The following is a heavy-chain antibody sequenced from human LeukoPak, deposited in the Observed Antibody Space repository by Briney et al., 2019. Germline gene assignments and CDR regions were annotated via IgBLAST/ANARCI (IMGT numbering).Heavy chain of an antibody. D-gene: IGHD6-19*01. CDR3: AKEVWPGNSGWHLFDY. CDR1: GFTFSSYA. Sequence: GGSLRLSCAASGFTFSSYAMSWVRQAPGKGLEWVSAVSGSGRTYYADSVKGRFTISRDNSKNTLCLQMNSLGAEDTAVYYCAKEVWPGNSGWHLFDYWGQGTLVTVSS. J-gene: IGHJ4*02. V-gene: IGHV3-23*01. CDR2: VSGSGRT.